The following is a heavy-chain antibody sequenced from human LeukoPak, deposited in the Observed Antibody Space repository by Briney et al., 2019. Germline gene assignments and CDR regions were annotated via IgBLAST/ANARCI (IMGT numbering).Heavy chain of an antibody. CDR2: IIPIFGTA. CDR3: ARRGCTNGVCYNAPDYYYYYMDV. D-gene: IGHD2-8*01. J-gene: IGHJ6*03. V-gene: IGHV1-69*05. Sequence: SVKVSCKASGGTFSSYAISWVRQAPGQGLEWMGGIIPIFGTANYAQKFQGRVTITTDESTSAAYMELSRLRSEDTAVYYCARRGCTNGVCYNAPDYYYYYMDVWGKGTTVTVSS. CDR1: GGTFSSYA.